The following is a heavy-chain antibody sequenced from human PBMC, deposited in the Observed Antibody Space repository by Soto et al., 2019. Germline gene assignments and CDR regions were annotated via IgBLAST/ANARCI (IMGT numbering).Heavy chain of an antibody. CDR3: ARSGLIGDSSGYYWNYYGMDV. V-gene: IGHV1-24*01. J-gene: IGHJ6*02. CDR2: FDPEDGET. CDR1: GYTLTELS. D-gene: IGHD3-22*01. Sequence: ASVKVSCKVSGYTLTELSMHWVRQAPGKGLEWMGGFDPEDGETIYAQKFQGRVTMTEDTSTNTAYMELRSLRSDDTAVYYCARSGLIGDSSGYYWNYYGMDVWGQGTTVTVSS.